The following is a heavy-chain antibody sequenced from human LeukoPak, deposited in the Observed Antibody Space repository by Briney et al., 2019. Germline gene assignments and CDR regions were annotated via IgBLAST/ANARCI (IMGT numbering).Heavy chain of an antibody. CDR2: INSDGSTT. CDR1: GFSFSSYW. D-gene: IGHD6-19*01. V-gene: IGHV3-74*01. J-gene: IGHJ4*02. Sequence: PGGSLRLSCAASGFSFSSYWMHWVRQAPGKGLVWVSRINSDGSTTTYADSVKGRFTICRDNAKNTLYLQMNSLRAEDTSVYYCARVKDSSVWPKVDYWGQGTLVTVSS. CDR3: ARVKDSSVWPKVDY.